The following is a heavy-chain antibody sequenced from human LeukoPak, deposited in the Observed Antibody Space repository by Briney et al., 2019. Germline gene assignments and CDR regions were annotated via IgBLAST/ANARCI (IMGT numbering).Heavy chain of an antibody. CDR3: ARKGSGVLLWFGELLLGAFDI. D-gene: IGHD3-10*01. J-gene: IGHJ3*02. V-gene: IGHV3-7*01. CDR1: GFTFSSYW. CDR2: IKQDGSEK. Sequence: GGSLSLSCAASGFTFSSYWMSWVRQAPGKGLEWVANIKQDGSEKYYADSVKGRFTISRDNAKNSLYLQMNSLRAEDTAVYYCARKGSGVLLWFGELLLGAFDIWGQGTMVTVSS.